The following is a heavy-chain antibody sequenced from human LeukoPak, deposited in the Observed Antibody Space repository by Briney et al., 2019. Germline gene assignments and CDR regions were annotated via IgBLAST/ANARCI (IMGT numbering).Heavy chain of an antibody. D-gene: IGHD2-2*01. J-gene: IGHJ4*02. V-gene: IGHV4-34*01. CDR3: ARGLGYCSSTSCYYDY. Sequence: SETLSLTCAVYGGSFSGYYWNWIRQPPGKGLEWIGEINHSGSTNYNPSLKSRVTISVDTSKNQFSLKLSSVTAADTAVYYCARGLGYCSSTSCYYDYWGQGTLVTVSS. CDR2: INHSGST. CDR1: GGSFSGYY.